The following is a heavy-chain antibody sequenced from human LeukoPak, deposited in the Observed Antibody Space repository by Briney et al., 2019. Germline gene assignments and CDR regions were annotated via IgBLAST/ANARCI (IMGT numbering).Heavy chain of an antibody. Sequence: PGGSLSLSCQASGFTFSSYWMHWVRPAPGKGLVWVSRINGDGRSTSYADSVKGRFTISRDNAKNSLYLQMNSLRAEDTAVYYCARDVVTISDTWGQGTLVTVSS. CDR3: ARDVVTISDT. J-gene: IGHJ5*02. CDR2: INGDGRST. D-gene: IGHD3-3*01. V-gene: IGHV3-74*01. CDR1: GFTFSSYW.